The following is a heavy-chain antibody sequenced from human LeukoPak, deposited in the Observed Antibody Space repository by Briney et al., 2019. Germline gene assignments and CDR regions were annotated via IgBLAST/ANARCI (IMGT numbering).Heavy chain of an antibody. CDR3: ARVPIPPYSSSWYQPFDY. V-gene: IGHV1-18*01. CDR1: GYTFSTYG. Sequence: ASVKVSCKASGYTFSTYGISWVRQAPGQGLEWMGRISAYNGNTNYAQKLQGRVTMTTDTSTSTAYMELRSLRSDDSAVYFCARVPIPPYSSSWYQPFDYWGQGTLVTVSS. J-gene: IGHJ4*02. D-gene: IGHD6-13*01. CDR2: ISAYNGNT.